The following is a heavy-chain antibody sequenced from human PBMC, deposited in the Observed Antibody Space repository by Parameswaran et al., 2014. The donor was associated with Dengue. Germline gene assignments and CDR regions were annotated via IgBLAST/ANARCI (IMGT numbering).Heavy chain of an antibody. CDR3: ARGDDYSIAPDY. V-gene: IGHV4-39*07. CDR2: IYYSGST. Sequence: VRQAPGKGLEWIGSIYYSGSTYYNPSLKSRVTISVDTSKNQFSLKLSSVTAADTAVYYCARGDDYSIAPDYWGQGTLVTVSS. J-gene: IGHJ4*02. D-gene: IGHD4-11*01.